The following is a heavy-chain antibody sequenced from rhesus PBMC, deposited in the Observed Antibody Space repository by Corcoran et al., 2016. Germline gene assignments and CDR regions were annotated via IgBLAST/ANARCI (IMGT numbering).Heavy chain of an antibody. CDR2: ITYSGST. D-gene: IGHD4-29*01. CDR3: ARDTTVAAGVVFGY. Sequence: QVQLQESGPGLVKPSETLSLTCAVSGYSISGYYWSWIRQAPGKGLEWIGYITYSGSTSHNPSLKSRVTISRETSKNQFSLKLSSVTAAATAVYYCARDTTVAAGVVFGYWGQGVLVTVSS. J-gene: IGHJ4*01. V-gene: IGHV4-122*02. CDR1: GYSISGYY.